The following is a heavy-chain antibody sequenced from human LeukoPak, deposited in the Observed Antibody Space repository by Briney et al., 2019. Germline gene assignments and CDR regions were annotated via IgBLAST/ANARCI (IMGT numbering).Heavy chain of an antibody. CDR3: AKDPEYSYGSLSDY. CDR2: ISGSGIST. CDR1: GFTFSSHT. J-gene: IGHJ4*02. V-gene: IGHV3-23*01. Sequence: PGGSLRLSCAASGFTFSSHTMTWVRQAPGKGLEWVSHISGSGISTYYADSVKGRFTISRDNSKNTLYLQMNSLRAEDTAVYYCAKDPEYSYGSLSDYWGQGTLVTVSS. D-gene: IGHD5-18*01.